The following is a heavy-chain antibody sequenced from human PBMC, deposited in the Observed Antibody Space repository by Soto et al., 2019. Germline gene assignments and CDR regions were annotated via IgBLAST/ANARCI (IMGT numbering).Heavy chain of an antibody. CDR3: ARDSSAWYRAFDY. CDR1: GFTFSSQW. V-gene: IGHV3-74*01. Sequence: GGSLRLSCTASGFTFSSQWLHWVRQAPGKGLMWISRILNDGATTNYADSVKGRFTVSRDNAKKTMSLQMNNLRAEDTAVYYCARDSSAWYRAFDYWGQGTLVTVSS. J-gene: IGHJ4*02. D-gene: IGHD6-19*01. CDR2: ILNDGATT.